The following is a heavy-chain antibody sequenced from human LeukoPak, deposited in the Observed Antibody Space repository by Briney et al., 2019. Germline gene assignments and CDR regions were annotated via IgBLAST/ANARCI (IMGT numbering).Heavy chain of an antibody. V-gene: IGHV5-51*01. J-gene: IGHJ6*03. Sequence: GESLKISFKGSGSSFSSFWIGGVRPMPGKGLEWMGIIYPGDSETRYRPSFQGQVIISADKSISTAYLQWSSLKASDTAMYYCASTHHFYYASSGYPSYYYYMDVWGKGTTVTISS. CDR2: IYPGDSET. D-gene: IGHD3-22*01. CDR1: GSSFSSFW. CDR3: ASTHHFYYASSGYPSYYYYMDV.